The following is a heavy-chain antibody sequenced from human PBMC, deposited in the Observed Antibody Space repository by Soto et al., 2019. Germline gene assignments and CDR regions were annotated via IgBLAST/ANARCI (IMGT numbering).Heavy chain of an antibody. CDR1: GFTFDDYG. J-gene: IGHJ3*02. D-gene: IGHD5-12*01. CDR2: INWNGGST. V-gene: IGHV3-20*01. CDR3: ARDQGGGYSGYDWKSDAFDI. Sequence: GGSLRLSCAASGFTFDDYGMSWVRQAPGKGLEWVSGINWNGGSTGYADSVKGRFTISRENAKNSLYLQMNSLRAEDTALYHCARDQGGGYSGYDWKSDAFDIWGQGTMVTVSS.